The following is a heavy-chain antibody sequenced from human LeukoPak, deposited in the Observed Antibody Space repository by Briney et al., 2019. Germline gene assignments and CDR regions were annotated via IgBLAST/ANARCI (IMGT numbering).Heavy chain of an antibody. CDR1: QFTFSDYA. V-gene: IGHV3-23*01. J-gene: IGHJ5*02. CDR2: INGRGVST. CDR3: AKAPYGSGSLRMNWFDP. Sequence: PGVSLRLSCAASQFTFSDYAMTWVRQAPGKGLEWVSDINGRGVSTYYADSVRGRFTISRDNSKNTLYLQMNSLRAEDTAVYYCAKAPYGSGSLRMNWFDPWGQGTLVTVSS. D-gene: IGHD3-10*01.